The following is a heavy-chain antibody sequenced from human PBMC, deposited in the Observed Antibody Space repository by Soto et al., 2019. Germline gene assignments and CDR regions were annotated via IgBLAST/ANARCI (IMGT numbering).Heavy chain of an antibody. Sequence: GESLKISCAASGFTFSSYAMHWVRQAPGKGLEWVAVISYDGSNKYYADSVKGRFTISRDNSKNTLYLQMNSLRAEDTAVYYCARDYWGGGAFDIWGQGTMVTVSS. CDR1: GFTFSSYA. CDR2: ISYDGSNK. CDR3: ARDYWGGGAFDI. V-gene: IGHV3-30*04. J-gene: IGHJ3*02. D-gene: IGHD3-16*01.